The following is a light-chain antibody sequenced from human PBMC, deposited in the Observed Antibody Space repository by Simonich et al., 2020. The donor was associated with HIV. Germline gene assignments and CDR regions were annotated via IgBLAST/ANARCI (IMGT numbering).Light chain of an antibody. CDR2: GAS. CDR1: QSVTSN. CDR3: RQRRNWPPIT. Sequence: EIVMTQSPATLSVSPGERATLSCRDSQSVTSNLAWYQQKPVQAPRLLIYGASTRATGIPGRFCGSGSGTEFTLTISSMQSEDFAVYHCRQRRNWPPITFGQGTRLEIK. V-gene: IGKV3-15*01. J-gene: IGKJ5*01.